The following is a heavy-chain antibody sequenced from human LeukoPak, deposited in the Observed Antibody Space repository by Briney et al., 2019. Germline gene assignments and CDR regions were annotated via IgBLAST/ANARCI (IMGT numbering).Heavy chain of an antibody. J-gene: IGHJ4*02. CDR3: AKDSAMIVVVTTDY. CDR2: ISGSGGST. D-gene: IGHD3-22*01. Sequence: GGSLRLACAASGFTFSSYAMSWVRQAPGKGLEWVSAISGSGGSTYYADSVKGRFTISRDNSKNTLYLQMNSLRAEDTAVYYCAKDSAMIVVVTTDYWGQGTLVTVSS. CDR1: GFTFSSYA. V-gene: IGHV3-23*01.